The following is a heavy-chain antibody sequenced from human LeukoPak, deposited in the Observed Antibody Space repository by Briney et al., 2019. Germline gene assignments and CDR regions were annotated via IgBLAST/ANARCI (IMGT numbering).Heavy chain of an antibody. CDR3: ASVPGRWLQFYFDY. V-gene: IGHV3-11*01. J-gene: IGHJ4*02. D-gene: IGHD5-24*01. CDR2: ISSSGSTI. CDR1: GFTFSDYY. Sequence: TGGSLRLSCAASGFTFSDYYMSWIRQAPGKGLEWVSYISSSGSTIYYADSVKGRFTISRGNAKNSLYLQMNSLRAEDTAVYYCASVPGRWLQFYFDYWGQGTLVTVSS.